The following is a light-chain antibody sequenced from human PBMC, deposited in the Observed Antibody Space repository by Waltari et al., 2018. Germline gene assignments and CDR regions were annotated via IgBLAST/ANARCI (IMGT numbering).Light chain of an antibody. CDR3: QQYYSYPWT. CDR2: WAS. Sequence: DIVMTQSPDSLAVSLGERATINSKSSQSLLYSSNNKNYLAWYQQKPGQPPKLLVYWASTRESGVPDRFSGSGSGTDFTLTISCLQSEDFATYYCQQYYSYPWTFGQGTKVEIK. J-gene: IGKJ1*01. V-gene: IGKV4-1*01. CDR1: QSLLYSSNNKNY.